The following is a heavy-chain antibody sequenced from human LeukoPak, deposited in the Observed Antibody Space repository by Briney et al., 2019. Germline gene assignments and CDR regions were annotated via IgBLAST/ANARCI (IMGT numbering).Heavy chain of an antibody. CDR1: GFIFSSYW. CDR3: AKSALVVVTAAHY. D-gene: IGHD2-21*02. J-gene: IGHJ4*02. Sequence: GGSLRLSCAASGFIFSSYWMSWVRQAPGKGLEWVSAISGSGGSTYYADSVKGRFTISRDNSKNTLYLQMNSLRAEDTAVYYCAKSALVVVTAAHYWGQGTLVTVSS. V-gene: IGHV3-23*01. CDR2: ISGSGGST.